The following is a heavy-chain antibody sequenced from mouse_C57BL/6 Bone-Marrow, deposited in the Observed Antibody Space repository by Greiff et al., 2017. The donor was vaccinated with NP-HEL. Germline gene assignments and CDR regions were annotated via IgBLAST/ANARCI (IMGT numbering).Heavy chain of an antibody. CDR2: IDPSDSYT. CDR1: GYTFTSYW. Sequence: QVQLQQSGAELVMPGASVKLSCKASGYTFTSYWMHWVKQRPGQGLEWIGEIDPSDSYTNYNQKFKGKSTLTVDKSSSTAYMQLSSLTSEDSAVYYCARPGDYFPDWFAYWGQGTLVTVSA. V-gene: IGHV1-69*01. J-gene: IGHJ3*01. CDR3: ARPGDYFPDWFAY. D-gene: IGHD1-1*01.